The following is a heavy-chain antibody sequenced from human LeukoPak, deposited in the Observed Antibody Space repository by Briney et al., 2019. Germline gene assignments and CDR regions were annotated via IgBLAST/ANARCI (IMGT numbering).Heavy chain of an antibody. CDR2: IYYSGST. CDR1: GDSITSYY. CDR3: ARGMTIWYFDL. Sequence: SETLSLTCTVSGDSITSYYWSWIRQPPRKGLEWIGYIYYSGSTYYNPSLKSRVTISVGTSKNQFSLKLSSVTAADTAVYYCARGMTIWYFDLWGRGTLVTVSS. V-gene: IGHV4-59*08. D-gene: IGHD4/OR15-4a*01. J-gene: IGHJ2*01.